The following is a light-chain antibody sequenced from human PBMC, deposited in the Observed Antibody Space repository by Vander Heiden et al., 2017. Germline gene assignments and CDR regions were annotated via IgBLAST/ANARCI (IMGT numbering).Light chain of an antibody. CDR1: QSISSY. Sequence: DIQMTQSPSSLSASVGDRVTITCRASQSISSYLNWYQQKPGKAPKLLIYAASSFLSGVPSRFSGSGSGTDFTLTIIRLQPEDFATYYSQQSDSTPRTYGQRTKLEIK. CDR3: QQSDSTPRT. V-gene: IGKV1-39*01. J-gene: IGKJ2*01. CDR2: AAS.